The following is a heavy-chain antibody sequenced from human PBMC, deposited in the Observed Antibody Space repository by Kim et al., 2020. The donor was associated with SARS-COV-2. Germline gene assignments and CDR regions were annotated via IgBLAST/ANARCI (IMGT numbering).Heavy chain of an antibody. CDR3: ARDSSPFRWYL. V-gene: IGHV4-59*01. Sequence: SETLSLTCTVSGGSFTGFYWGWIRQTPGESLEWIGHISHSGSTTYNPSLQSRVTISLDTSKNQFSLQLRSLTAEDTAVYFCARDSSPFRWYLWGQGTLVTVSP. CDR1: GGSFTGFY. CDR2: ISHSGST. J-gene: IGHJ4*02. D-gene: IGHD6-13*01.